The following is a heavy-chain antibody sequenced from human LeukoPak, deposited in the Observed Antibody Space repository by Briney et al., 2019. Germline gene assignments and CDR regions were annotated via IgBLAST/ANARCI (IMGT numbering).Heavy chain of an antibody. D-gene: IGHD6-19*01. J-gene: IGHJ4*02. V-gene: IGHV4-59*12. Sequence: SETLSLTCTVSGGSISSYYWSWIRRPPGKGLEWIGYIYYSGSTNYNPSLKSRVTISVDTSKNQFSLKLSFVTAADTAVYYCARDPVPVPGVNFDNWGQGTLVTVSS. CDR3: ARDPVPVPGVNFDN. CDR2: IYYSGST. CDR1: GGSISSYY.